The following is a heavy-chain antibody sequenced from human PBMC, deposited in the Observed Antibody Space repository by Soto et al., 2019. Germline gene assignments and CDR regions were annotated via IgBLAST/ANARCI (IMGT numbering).Heavy chain of an antibody. V-gene: IGHV1-18*01. CDR2: ISAHNGNT. J-gene: IGHJ4*02. Sequence: QVHLVQSGAEVKKPGASVKVSCKGSGYTFTSYGITWVRQAPGQGLEWMGWISAHNGNTDYAQRLQGRVTVTRDTSTSTDYMELRSLRSDDTAVYYCARGRYGDYWGQGALFTVSS. CDR1: GYTFTSYG. D-gene: IGHD1-1*01. CDR3: ARGRYGDY.